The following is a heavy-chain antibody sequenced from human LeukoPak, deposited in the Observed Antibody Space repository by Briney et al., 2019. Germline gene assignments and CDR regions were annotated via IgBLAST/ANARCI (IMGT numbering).Heavy chain of an antibody. CDR1: GFTFSTYW. CDR2: INKDESSK. V-gene: IGHV3-74*01. Sequence: GGSLRLSCAASGFTFSTYWMHWVRQAPGKGLVWVSRINKDESSKTYADSVKGRFTISRDNAKNTLYLQMNSLRAEDTAVYYCAKSRRAYRSGGSCFGLWDYWGQGTLVTVSS. D-gene: IGHD2-15*01. CDR3: AKSRRAYRSGGSCFGLWDY. J-gene: IGHJ4*02.